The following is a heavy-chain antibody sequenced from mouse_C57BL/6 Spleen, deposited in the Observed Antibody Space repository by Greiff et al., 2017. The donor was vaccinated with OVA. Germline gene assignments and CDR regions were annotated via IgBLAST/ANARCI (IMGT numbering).Heavy chain of an antibody. Sequence: VQLQQPGAELVKPGASVKMSCKASGYTFTSYWIPWVKQRPGQGLEWIGEIYPGSGSTNYNEKFKSKATLTVDTSSSTAYMQLSSLTSEDSAVYYCARGDYDRWYFDVWGTGTTVTVSS. V-gene: IGHV1-55*01. CDR1: GYTFTSYW. J-gene: IGHJ1*03. CDR2: IYPGSGST. CDR3: ARGDYDRWYFDV. D-gene: IGHD2-4*01.